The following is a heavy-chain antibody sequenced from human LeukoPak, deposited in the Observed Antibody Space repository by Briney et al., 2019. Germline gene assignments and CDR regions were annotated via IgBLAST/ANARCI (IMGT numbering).Heavy chain of an antibody. Sequence: GGSLRLSCAASGFTFSSYAMSWVRQAPGKGLEWVSAISGSGGNTYYADSVKGRFTISRDNSKNTLYLQMNSLKTEDTAVYYCTTNSRNEGLLDYWGQGTLVTVSS. CDR2: ISGSGGNT. V-gene: IGHV3-23*01. D-gene: IGHD3-10*01. CDR3: TTNSRNEGLLDY. CDR1: GFTFSSYA. J-gene: IGHJ4*02.